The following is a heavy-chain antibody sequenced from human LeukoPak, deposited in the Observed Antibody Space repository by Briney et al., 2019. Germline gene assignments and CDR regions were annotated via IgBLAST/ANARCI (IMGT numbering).Heavy chain of an antibody. Sequence: SETLSLTCAVYGGSFSNYYWSWIRQPPGKGLEWIGDIYHTGSTTYNPSLKSRVTISVDTSKKQFSLRLSSVTAADTAVYYCARGRYNWNCRQAFDIWGQGTMVTVSS. V-gene: IGHV4-34*01. CDR2: IYHTGST. CDR3: ARGRYNWNCRQAFDI. CDR1: GGSFSNYY. J-gene: IGHJ3*02. D-gene: IGHD1-7*01.